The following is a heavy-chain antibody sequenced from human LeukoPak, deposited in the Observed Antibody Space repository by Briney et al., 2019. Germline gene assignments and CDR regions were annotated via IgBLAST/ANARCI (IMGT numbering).Heavy chain of an antibody. Sequence: GGSLRLSCAASGFTFSSYAMHWVRQAPGKGLEYVSAISSNGGSTYYANSVKGRFTISRDNSKNTLYLQMGSLRAEDMAVYYCAREWATVTTYRGTXYFDYWGQGTLVTVSS. CDR3: AREWATVTTYRGTXYFDY. CDR2: ISSNGGST. CDR1: GFTFSSYA. J-gene: IGHJ4*02. D-gene: IGHD4-17*01. V-gene: IGHV3-64*01.